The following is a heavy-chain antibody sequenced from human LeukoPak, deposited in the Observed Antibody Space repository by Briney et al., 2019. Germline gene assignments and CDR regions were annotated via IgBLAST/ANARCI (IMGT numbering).Heavy chain of an antibody. CDR2: INHSGST. Sequence: PSETLSLTCAVYGGSFSGYYWSWIRQPPGKGLEWIGEINHSGSTNYNPSLKSRVTISVDTSKNQFSLKLSSVTAADTAVYYCARPRFGELNAFDIWGQATMVTVSS. J-gene: IGHJ3*02. D-gene: IGHD3-10*01. V-gene: IGHV4-34*01. CDR3: ARPRFGELNAFDI. CDR1: GGSFSGYY.